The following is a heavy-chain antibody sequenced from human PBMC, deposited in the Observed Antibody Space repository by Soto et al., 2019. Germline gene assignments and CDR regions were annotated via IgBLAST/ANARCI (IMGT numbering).Heavy chain of an antibody. CDR1: GFTFSNYA. Sequence: PGGSLRLSCAASGFTFSNYAMSWVRLAPGKGLEWVSSISGSGVSTHYADSVKGRFTISRDNFKNTLYLQMSSLRAEDTAVYYCAKHFGVLIAVAGTTVYFDYYGMDVWGQGTTVTVSS. CDR3: AKHFGVLIAVAGTTVYFDYYGMDV. CDR2: ISGSGVST. J-gene: IGHJ6*02. D-gene: IGHD6-13*01. V-gene: IGHV3-23*01.